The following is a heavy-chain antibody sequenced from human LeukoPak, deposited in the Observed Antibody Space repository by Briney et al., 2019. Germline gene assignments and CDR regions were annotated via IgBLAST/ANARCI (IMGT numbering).Heavy chain of an antibody. Sequence: ASVTVSCKVSGYTLTELSMHWVRQAPGKGLEWMGGFDPEDGETIYAQKFQGRVTMTEDTSTDTAYMELSSLRSEDTAVYYCACWNYDILTGYSVFDYWGQGTLVTVYS. CDR3: ACWNYDILTGYSVFDY. D-gene: IGHD3-9*01. V-gene: IGHV1-24*01. CDR2: FDPEDGET. CDR1: GYTLTELS. J-gene: IGHJ4*02.